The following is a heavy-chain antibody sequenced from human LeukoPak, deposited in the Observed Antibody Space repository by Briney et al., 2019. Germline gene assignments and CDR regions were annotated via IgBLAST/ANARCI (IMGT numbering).Heavy chain of an antibody. J-gene: IGHJ4*02. CDR1: GFTFSSYG. D-gene: IGHD4-23*01. CDR3: ARDYGGSSPFDY. V-gene: IGHV3-30*02. CDR2: IRYDGSNK. Sequence: GGSLRLSCAASGFTFSSYGMHWVRQAPGKGLEWVAFIRYDGSNKYYADSVKGRFTISRDNSKNTLYLHVNSLRPEDTAVYYCARDYGGSSPFDYWGQGTLVTVSS.